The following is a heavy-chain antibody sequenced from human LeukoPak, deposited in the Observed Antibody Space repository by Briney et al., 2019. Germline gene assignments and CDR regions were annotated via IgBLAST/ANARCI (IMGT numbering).Heavy chain of an antibody. V-gene: IGHV3-21*01. CDR1: GFTFSSDS. CDR2: ISSSSSYI. D-gene: IGHD6-13*01. CDR3: AREQQLLKIFDY. Sequence: SGGSLRLSCAASGFTFSSDSMHWVRQAPGKGLEWVSSISSSSSYIYYADSVKGRFTISRDNAKNSLYLQMNSLRAEDTAVYYCAREQQLLKIFDYWGQGTLVTVSS. J-gene: IGHJ4*02.